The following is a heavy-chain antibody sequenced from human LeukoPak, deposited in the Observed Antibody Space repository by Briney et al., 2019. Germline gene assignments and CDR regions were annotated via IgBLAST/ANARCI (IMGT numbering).Heavy chain of an antibody. V-gene: IGHV1-3*01. CDR1: GYTFTSYA. Sequence: ASVKVSCKASGYTFTSYAMHWVRQAPGQRLEWMGWINAGNGNTKYSQKFQGRVTITRDTSASTAYMELSSLRSEDTAVYYCARDGYYYDSSGYYSFFDYWGQGTLVTVSS. CDR3: ARDGYYYDSSGYYSFFDY. J-gene: IGHJ4*02. CDR2: INAGNGNT. D-gene: IGHD3-22*01.